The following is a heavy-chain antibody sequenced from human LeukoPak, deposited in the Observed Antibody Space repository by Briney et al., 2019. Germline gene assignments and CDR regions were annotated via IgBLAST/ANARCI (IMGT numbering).Heavy chain of an antibody. D-gene: IGHD1-26*01. CDR1: GFTFSSYA. J-gene: IGHJ3*02. CDR2: ITSNGGNT. Sequence: GGSLRLSCAASGFTFSSYAMHWVRQAPGKGPEYVSAITSNGGNTYYANSVKGRFTIPRDNSKNTLYLQMGSLRAEDMAVYYCARVGSWDAFDIWGQGTMVTVSS. V-gene: IGHV3-64*01. CDR3: ARVGSWDAFDI.